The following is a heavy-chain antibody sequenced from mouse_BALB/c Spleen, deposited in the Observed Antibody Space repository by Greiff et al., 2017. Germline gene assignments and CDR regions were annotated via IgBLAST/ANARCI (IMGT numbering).Heavy chain of an antibody. Sequence: VHVKQSGAELVRPGALVKLSCKASGFNIKDYYMHWVKQRPEQGLEWIGWIDPENGNTIYDPKFQGKASITADTSSNTAYLQLSSLTSEDTAVYYCALIYYGSFAYWGQGTLGTVSA. V-gene: IGHV14-1*02. CDR1: GFNIKDYY. D-gene: IGHD2-2*01. J-gene: IGHJ3*01. CDR3: ALIYYGSFAY. CDR2: IDPENGNT.